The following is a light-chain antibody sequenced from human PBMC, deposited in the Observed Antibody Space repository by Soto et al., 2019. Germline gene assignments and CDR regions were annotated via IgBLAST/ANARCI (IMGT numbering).Light chain of an antibody. V-gene: IGLV2-11*01. J-gene: IGLJ1*01. Sequence: QSALTQPRSVSGSPGQSVTICCTGTSSDVGVYNYVSWYQQYPGKAPKIMIYDVSKRPSGVPDRFSGSKSDNTASLTISGLQAEDEADYYCCSYAGSYTFVFGIGTKLTVL. CDR3: CSYAGSYTFV. CDR1: SSDVGVYNY. CDR2: DVS.